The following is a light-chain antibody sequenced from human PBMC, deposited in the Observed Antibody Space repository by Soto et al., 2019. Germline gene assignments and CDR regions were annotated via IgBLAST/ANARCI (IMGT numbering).Light chain of an antibody. V-gene: IGLV2-14*01. J-gene: IGLJ1*01. CDR2: EVS. CDR3: NSYTGSSTYV. CDR1: SSDVGVYNY. Sequence: QSVLTQPASVSGSPGQSITISCTGTSSDVGVYNYVSWYQQHPGKAPKLMIYEVSNRPSGVPNRFSGSKSGNTASLTISGLQAEDEADYYCNSYTGSSTYVFGTGTKATVL.